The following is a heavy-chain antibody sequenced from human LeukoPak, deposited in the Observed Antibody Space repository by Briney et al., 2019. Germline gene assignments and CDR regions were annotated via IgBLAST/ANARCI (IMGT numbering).Heavy chain of an antibody. J-gene: IGHJ6*03. V-gene: IGHV4-39*01. Sequence: SETLSLTCTVSGGSISSSSYYWGWIRPPPGKGLEWIGSILYSGSTYYNPSLKSRVTISVDTSKNQFSLKLSSVTAADTAVYYCARHSLAARLNYYYMYVWGKGTTVTVSS. CDR2: ILYSGST. CDR3: ARHSLAARLNYYYMYV. CDR1: GGSISSSSYY. D-gene: IGHD6-6*01.